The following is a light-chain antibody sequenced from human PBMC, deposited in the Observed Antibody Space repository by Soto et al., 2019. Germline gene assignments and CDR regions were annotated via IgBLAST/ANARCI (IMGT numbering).Light chain of an antibody. Sequence: DVQMTQSPSSLSASVGDRVTITCRASQSINNWLAWYQQKPGKGPKFLIYDASTLETGVPSRFSGSASGTEFTLTISGLQPEDVASYYCQQYDTYPLTFGGGTRVELK. CDR2: DAS. J-gene: IGKJ4*01. CDR1: QSINNW. V-gene: IGKV1-5*01. CDR3: QQYDTYPLT.